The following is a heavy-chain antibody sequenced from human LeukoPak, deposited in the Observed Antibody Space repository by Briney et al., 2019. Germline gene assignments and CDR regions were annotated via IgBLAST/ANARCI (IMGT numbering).Heavy chain of an antibody. CDR1: GFTFSTYS. D-gene: IGHD3-22*01. CDR3: ARDKYYYDSSGVRPHDY. J-gene: IGHJ4*02. CDR2: ISSSSSTI. Sequence: GGSLRLSCAASGFTFSTYSMNWVRQAPGKGLEGGSYISSSSSTIYYADSVKGRFTISRDNAKNSLYLQINSLRAEDTAVYYCARDKYYYDSSGVRPHDYWGQGTLVTVSS. V-gene: IGHV3-48*01.